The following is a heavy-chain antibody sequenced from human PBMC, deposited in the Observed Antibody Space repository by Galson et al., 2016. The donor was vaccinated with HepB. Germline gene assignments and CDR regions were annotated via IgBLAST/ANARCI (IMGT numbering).Heavy chain of an antibody. J-gene: IGHJ4*02. Sequence: SLRLSCASSGFTFSDYGIHWVRQAPGKGLEWVAVLSFDGINKYYADSVKGRFTTSRDNSKNAVYLQMNSLRAEDTAVYYCAKDANTWRWLLSFFPDYWGRGTLVTVSS. CDR2: LSFDGINK. CDR3: AKDANTWRWLLSFFPDY. V-gene: IGHV3-30*18. CDR1: GFTFSDYG. D-gene: IGHD5-24*01.